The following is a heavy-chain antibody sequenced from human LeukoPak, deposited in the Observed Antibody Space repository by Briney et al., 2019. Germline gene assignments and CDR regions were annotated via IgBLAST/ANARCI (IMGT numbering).Heavy chain of an antibody. J-gene: IGHJ4*02. CDR1: GGPINTDY. Sequence: SETLSLTCTVSGGPINTDYWNWIRQPPGKGLEWIGYIYYTGRTNYNPSFKSRLTISIDTSKSQFSLTLTSVTAADTAVYYCARGHFGEKLDWGQGTLVTVTS. CDR3: ARGHFGEKLD. D-gene: IGHD3-10*01. CDR2: IYYTGRT. V-gene: IGHV4-59*01.